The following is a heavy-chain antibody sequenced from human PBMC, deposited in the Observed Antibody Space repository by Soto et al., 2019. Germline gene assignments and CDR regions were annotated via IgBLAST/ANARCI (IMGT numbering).Heavy chain of an antibody. CDR1: GGSISSYY. Sequence: SETLSLTCTVSGGSISSYYWSWIRQPPGKGLEWIGYIYYSGSTNYNPSLKSRVTISVDTSKNQFSLKLSSVTAADTAVYYCARGVREGGDFWTSTYYYYGMDVWGQGTTVTVSS. J-gene: IGHJ6*02. CDR3: ARGVREGGDFWTSTYYYYGMDV. D-gene: IGHD3-3*01. CDR2: IYYSGST. V-gene: IGHV4-59*01.